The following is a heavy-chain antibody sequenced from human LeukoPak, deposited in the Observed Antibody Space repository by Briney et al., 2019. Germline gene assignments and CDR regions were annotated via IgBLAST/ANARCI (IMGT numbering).Heavy chain of an antibody. J-gene: IGHJ4*02. Sequence: PSETLSLTCRVSGCSIISYCWNWIRQPAGKGLEWVGRIYASGSTNYNPSLKSRVSISMDKSKNQFSLNLKSVTAADTAVYYCARDFYGDDGLYPFDYWRPGNLVTASS. D-gene: IGHD2/OR15-2a*01. CDR1: GCSIISYC. CDR2: IYASGST. V-gene: IGHV4-4*07. CDR3: ARDFYGDDGLYPFDY.